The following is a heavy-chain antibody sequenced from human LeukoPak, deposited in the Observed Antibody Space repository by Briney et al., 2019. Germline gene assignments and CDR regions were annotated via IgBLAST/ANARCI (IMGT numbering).Heavy chain of an antibody. CDR1: GFTFSSYA. J-gene: IGHJ5*02. CDR3: ANPGAITFGGVIA. D-gene: IGHD3-16*01. CDR2: ISGSGGST. Sequence: PGGSLRLSCAASGFTFSSYAMCWVRQAPGKGREWVSAISGSGGSTYYADSVKGRFTISRDNSKNTLYLQMNSLRAEDTAVYYCANPGAITFGGVIAWGQGTLVTVSS. V-gene: IGHV3-23*01.